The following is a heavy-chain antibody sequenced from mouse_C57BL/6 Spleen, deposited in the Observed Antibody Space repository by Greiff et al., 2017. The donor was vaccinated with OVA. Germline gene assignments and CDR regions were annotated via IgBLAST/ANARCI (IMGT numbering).Heavy chain of an antibody. CDR3: ARRGGYYAMDY. J-gene: IGHJ4*01. CDR2: IYPGSGST. V-gene: IGHV1-55*01. CDR1: GYTFTSYW. Sequence: VQLQQPGAELVKPGASVKMSCKASGYTFTSYWITWVKQRPGQGLEWIGDIYPGSGSTNYNEKFKSQATLTVDKSSSTAYMQLSSLTSEDSAVYYCARRGGYYAMDYWGQGTSVTVSS.